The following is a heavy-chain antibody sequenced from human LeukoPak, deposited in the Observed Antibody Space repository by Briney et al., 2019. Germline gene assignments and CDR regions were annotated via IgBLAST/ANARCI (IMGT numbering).Heavy chain of an antibody. Sequence: PGGSLRLSCTASQFTFSTYGIHWVRQAPGKGLEWVAFIRFDGTEKYYADSVKGRFTISRDNSQNTLNLQMNSLRAEDTAVYYCATSKYSGSYWGQGTLVTVSS. J-gene: IGHJ4*02. CDR3: ATSKYSGSY. CDR1: QFTFSTYG. V-gene: IGHV3-30*02. D-gene: IGHD1-26*01. CDR2: IRFDGTEK.